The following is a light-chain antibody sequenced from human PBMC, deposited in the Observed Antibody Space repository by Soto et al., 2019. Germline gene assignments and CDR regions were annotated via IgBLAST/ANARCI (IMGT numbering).Light chain of an antibody. CDR2: ETY. V-gene: IGKV3-20*01. CDR1: QSVGSTC. Sequence: FVLTQSPVTLSLSPGEGATLSCRASQSVGSTCFAWYQQKPGQAPRLLIYETYSRATGIPARFSGSGSGTDFTLTISGLEPEDFAVYYCQQCGVSPWTFGQGTKGEI. J-gene: IGKJ1*01. CDR3: QQCGVSPWT.